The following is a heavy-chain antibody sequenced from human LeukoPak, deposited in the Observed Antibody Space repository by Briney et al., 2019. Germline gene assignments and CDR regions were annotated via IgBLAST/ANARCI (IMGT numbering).Heavy chain of an antibody. D-gene: IGHD5-12*01. CDR1: GGSISSYY. CDR2: IYYSGST. V-gene: IGHV4-59*01. J-gene: IGHJ4*02. CDR3: AREAYSGYDFRYPDY. Sequence: SETLSLTCTVSGGSISSYYWSWIRQPPGKGLEWIGCIYYSGSTNYNPSLKSRVTISVDTSKNQFSLKLSSVTAADTAVYYCAREAYSGYDFRYPDYWGQGTLVTVSS.